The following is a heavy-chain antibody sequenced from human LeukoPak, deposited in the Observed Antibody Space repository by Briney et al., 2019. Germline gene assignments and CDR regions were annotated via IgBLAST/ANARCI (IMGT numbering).Heavy chain of an antibody. Sequence: LRLSCAASGFTFDDYAMHWVRQAPGKGLEWVSGISWNSGSIGYADSVKGRFTISRDNAKNSLYLQMNSLRAEDTALYYCAKAGQKPSGYSSSWYLLSGGVFDYWGQGTLVTVSS. CDR3: AKAGQKPSGYSSSWYLLSGGVFDY. V-gene: IGHV3-9*01. CDR1: GFTFDDYA. D-gene: IGHD6-13*01. CDR2: ISWNSGSI. J-gene: IGHJ4*02.